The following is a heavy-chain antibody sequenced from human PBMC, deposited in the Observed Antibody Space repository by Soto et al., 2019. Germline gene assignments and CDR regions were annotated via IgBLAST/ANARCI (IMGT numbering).Heavy chain of an antibody. D-gene: IGHD3-3*01. J-gene: IGHJ5*02. V-gene: IGHV3-23*01. CDR3: AREPQDYDFWSGNYWFDP. CDR2: ISGSGGST. Sequence: VGSLRLSCASSGFTFSSYAMSCVRHAPGKWLEWVSAISGSGGSTYYADSVKGRFTISRDNSKNTLYLQMNSLRAEDTAVYYCAREPQDYDFWSGNYWFDPWGQGTLVTVSS. CDR1: GFTFSSYA.